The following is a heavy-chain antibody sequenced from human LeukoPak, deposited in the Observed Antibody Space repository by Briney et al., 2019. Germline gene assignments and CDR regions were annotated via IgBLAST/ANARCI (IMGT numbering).Heavy chain of an antibody. CDR3: ARGDYYDSSGSLSGAFDI. Sequence: ASVKVSCKASGYTFTSYDINWVRQATGQGLEWMGWMNPNSGNTGYVQKFQGRVTMTRNTSISTAYMALSSLRSEDTAMYYCARGDYYDSSGSLSGAFDIWGQGTMVTVSS. CDR1: GYTFTSYD. CDR2: MNPNSGNT. D-gene: IGHD3-22*01. V-gene: IGHV1-8*01. J-gene: IGHJ3*02.